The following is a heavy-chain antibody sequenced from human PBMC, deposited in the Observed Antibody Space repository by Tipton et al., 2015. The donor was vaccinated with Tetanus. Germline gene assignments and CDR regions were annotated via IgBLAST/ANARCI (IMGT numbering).Heavy chain of an antibody. CDR3: ARLPTGYPNWVDP. V-gene: IGHV4-39*01. CDR2: LHSSGNT. CDR1: GGSISSGSYS. D-gene: IGHD6-25*01. J-gene: IGHJ5*02. Sequence: TLSLTCTVSGGSISSGSYSWGWIRLSPGTGLEWIGTLHSSGNTYYNPSLQSRVTIFVDTSKNQFSLSLTSVTAADTAVYYCARLPTGYPNWVDPWGQGTLVTVPS.